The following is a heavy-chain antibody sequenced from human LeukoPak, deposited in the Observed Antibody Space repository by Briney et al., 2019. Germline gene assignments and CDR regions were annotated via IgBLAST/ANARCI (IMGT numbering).Heavy chain of an antibody. Sequence: GGSLRLSCVASGFTYTRYAMTWVRRAPGEGLEWVSTTSGSGSTTYYADSVKGRFTISRDNSNNTVYLQMNSLRAEDTAVYYCAKDNDFLTGHYWDYWGQGSLVTVSS. CDR2: TSGSGSTT. V-gene: IGHV3-23*01. CDR3: AKDNDFLTGHYWDY. D-gene: IGHD3-9*01. CDR1: GFTYTRYA. J-gene: IGHJ4*02.